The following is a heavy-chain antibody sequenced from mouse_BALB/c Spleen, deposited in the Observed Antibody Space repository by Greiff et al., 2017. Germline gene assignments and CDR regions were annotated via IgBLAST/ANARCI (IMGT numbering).Heavy chain of an antibody. V-gene: IGHV5-6-5*01. D-gene: IGHD2-4*01. CDR2: ISSGGST. CDR3: ARDTMITTLYYFDY. Sequence: DVKLVESGGGLVKPGGSLKLSCAASGFTFSSYAMSWVRQTPEKRLEWVASISSGGSTYYPDSVKGRFTISRDNARNILYLQMSSLRSEDTAMYYCARDTMITTLYYFDYWGQGTTLTVSS. J-gene: IGHJ2*01. CDR1: GFTFSSYA.